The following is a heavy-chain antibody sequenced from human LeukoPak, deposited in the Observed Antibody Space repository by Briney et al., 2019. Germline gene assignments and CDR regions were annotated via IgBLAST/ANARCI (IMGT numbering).Heavy chain of an antibody. Sequence: SETLSLTCTVSGDSFSDYYWSWIRQPAGKGLEWIGRIYTSGSTNYNPSLKSRVTMSVDTSKNQFSLKLSSVTAADTAVYYCATVKDCDTTSCPSLIFDPWGQGIQVTVSS. CDR1: GDSFSDYY. CDR2: IYTSGST. D-gene: IGHD2-2*01. CDR3: ATVKDCDTTSCPSLIFDP. V-gene: IGHV4-4*07. J-gene: IGHJ5*02.